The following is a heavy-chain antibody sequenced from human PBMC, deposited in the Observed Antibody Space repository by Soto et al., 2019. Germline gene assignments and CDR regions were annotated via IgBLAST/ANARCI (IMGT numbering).Heavy chain of an antibody. D-gene: IGHD2-21*01. V-gene: IGHV1-69*06. Sequence: QVHLVQSGPEVKRPGSSVKVSCKASGDTFGRNAIHWVRQAPGQGLEWMGGIIPMFPTTNYAQKFKGRITIYADKSTGTAYMEMTSLRSEDTAVDYCTKDGDSADYGYWGQGTLVTVSS. J-gene: IGHJ4*02. CDR2: IIPMFPTT. CDR1: GDTFGRNA. CDR3: TKDGDSADYGY.